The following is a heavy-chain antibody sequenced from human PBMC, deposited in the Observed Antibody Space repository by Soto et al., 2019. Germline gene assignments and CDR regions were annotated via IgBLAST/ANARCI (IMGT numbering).Heavy chain of an antibody. J-gene: IGHJ4*02. D-gene: IGHD3-22*01. Sequence: ASVKVSCKASGYTFTSYGISWVRQAPGQGLEWMGWISAYNGNTNYAQKLQGRVTMTTDTSTSTAYMELRSLRSDDTAVYYCARDYYDSSGYSQPFDYWGQGTLVTVSS. CDR2: ISAYNGNT. V-gene: IGHV1-18*04. CDR1: GYTFTSYG. CDR3: ARDYYDSSGYSQPFDY.